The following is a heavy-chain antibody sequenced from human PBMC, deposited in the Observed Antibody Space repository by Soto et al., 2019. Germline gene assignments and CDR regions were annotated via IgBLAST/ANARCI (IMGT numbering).Heavy chain of an antibody. CDR2: IIPIFGTA. Sequence: GASVKVSCKASGGTFSSYAISWVRQAPGQGLEWMGGIIPIFGTANYAQKFQGRVTITADESTSTAYMELSSLRSEDTAVYFFAREGYSGLNWFDPWGQGTLVTVSS. CDR1: GGTFSSYA. V-gene: IGHV1-69*13. J-gene: IGHJ5*02. D-gene: IGHD1-26*01. CDR3: AREGYSGLNWFDP.